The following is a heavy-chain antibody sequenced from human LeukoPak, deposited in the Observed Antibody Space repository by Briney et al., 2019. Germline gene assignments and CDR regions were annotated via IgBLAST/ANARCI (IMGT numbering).Heavy chain of an antibody. CDR2: ISSSSSYI. CDR3: ARGGCRSCSSTSCPFDY. J-gene: IGHJ4*02. CDR1: GFTFSSYS. D-gene: IGHD2-2*01. V-gene: IGHV3-21*01. Sequence: GGSLRLSCAASGFTFSSYSMNWVRQAPGKGLEWVSSISSSSSYIYYADSVKGRFTISRDNAKNSLYLQMNSLRAEDTAVYYCARGGCRSCSSTSCPFDYWGQGTLVTVSS.